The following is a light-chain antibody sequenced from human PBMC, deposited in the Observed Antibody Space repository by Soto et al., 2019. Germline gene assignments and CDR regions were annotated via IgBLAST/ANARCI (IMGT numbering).Light chain of an antibody. Sequence: DSQMTQSPATLSASVGDTVTITCRTSQSISSWLAWYQQKPGKAPKILIYKASILQSGVPSRFSGSGSGTEFTLTIRSLQPDDFATYYCQQYESYPVTFGGGTKVDIK. J-gene: IGKJ4*01. CDR2: KAS. CDR1: QSISSW. CDR3: QQYESYPVT. V-gene: IGKV1-5*03.